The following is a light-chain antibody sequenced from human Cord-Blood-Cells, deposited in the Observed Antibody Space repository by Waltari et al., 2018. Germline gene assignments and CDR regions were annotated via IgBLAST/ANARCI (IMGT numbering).Light chain of an antibody. V-gene: IGKV3-15*01. CDR3: QQYNNWPPWT. CDR2: GAS. Sequence: EIVMTQSPATLSVSPGERAILSCRASQSVSSNLAWYQQKPGQAPRLLIYGASTRATRIPARFSGSGSGTEFTLTISSLQSEDFAVYYCQQYNNWPPWTFGQGTKVEIK. CDR1: QSVSSN. J-gene: IGKJ1*01.